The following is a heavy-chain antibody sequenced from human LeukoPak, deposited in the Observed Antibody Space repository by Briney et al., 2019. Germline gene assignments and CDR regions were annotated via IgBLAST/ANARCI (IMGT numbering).Heavy chain of an antibody. CDR3: AKDEGGSLEAPYPALDF. D-gene: IGHD2-15*01. J-gene: IGHJ3*01. V-gene: IGHV3-23*01. Sequence: GGSLRLSCAASGFTFSSYAMSWVRQAPGKGLEWVSAIGGSGGSTYYADSVKGRFTISRDNSKNTLYLQMNSLRAEDTAIYYCAKDEGGSLEAPYPALDFWGQGTKVTVSS. CDR1: GFTFSSYA. CDR2: IGGSGGST.